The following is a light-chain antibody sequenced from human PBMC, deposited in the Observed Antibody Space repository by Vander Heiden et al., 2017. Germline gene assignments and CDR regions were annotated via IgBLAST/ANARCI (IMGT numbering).Light chain of an antibody. CDR2: DAS. CDR3: RKYDNLQYT. Sequence: DIQMTQSPSSLSASVGDRVTITCQASQDISNYLNWYKQKPGKAPKILIDDASNLETGVPSRFSGSGSGTDFTFTIRGLQPEAIETYYWRKYDNLQYTFGQGTKLEIK. CDR1: QDISNY. V-gene: IGKV1-33*01. J-gene: IGKJ2*01.